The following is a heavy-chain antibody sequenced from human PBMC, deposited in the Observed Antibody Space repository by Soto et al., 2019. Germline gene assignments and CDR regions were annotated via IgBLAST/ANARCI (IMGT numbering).Heavy chain of an antibody. D-gene: IGHD1-1*01. Sequence: EVQLVESGGGLVQPGGSLRLSCKASGFTFSNFGINWVRQAPGKGLEWVSHISSSSTTIYYAESVKGRFTISRDNAKNSLYLQMSSLRGEETAVYYCTTSFITTIGRTAWGQGTLVTVSS. V-gene: IGHV3-48*01. CDR2: ISSSSTTI. J-gene: IGHJ4*02. CDR1: GFTFSNFG. CDR3: TTSFITTIGRTA.